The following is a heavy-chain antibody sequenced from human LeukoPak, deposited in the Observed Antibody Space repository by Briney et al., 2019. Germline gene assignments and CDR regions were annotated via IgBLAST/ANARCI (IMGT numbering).Heavy chain of an antibody. CDR1: SYTFTNYA. J-gene: IGHJ4*02. CDR3: ARLPRNFGDYLAY. CDR2: INPNSGGT. D-gene: IGHD4-17*01. Sequence: ASVKVSCKASSYTFTNYAFTWVRQAPGQGLEWMGWINPNSGGTNYAQKFQGWVTMTRDTSISTAYMELSRLTSDDTAVYYCARLPRNFGDYLAYWGQGTLVTVSS. V-gene: IGHV1-2*04.